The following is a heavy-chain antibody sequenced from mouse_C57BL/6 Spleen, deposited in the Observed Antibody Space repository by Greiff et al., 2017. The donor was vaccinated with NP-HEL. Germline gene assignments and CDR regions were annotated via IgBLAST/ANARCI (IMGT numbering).Heavy chain of an antibody. V-gene: IGHV1-54*01. CDR1: GYAFTNYL. CDR2: INPGSGGT. D-gene: IGHD1-1*01. J-gene: IGHJ2*01. CDR3: ARHYYGSSVYFDY. Sequence: VKLQESGAELVRPGTSVKVSCKASGYAFTNYLIEWVKQRPGQGLEWIGVINPGSGGTNYNEKFKGKATLTADKSSSTAYMQLSSLTSEDSAVYFCARHYYGSSVYFDYWGQGTTLTVSS.